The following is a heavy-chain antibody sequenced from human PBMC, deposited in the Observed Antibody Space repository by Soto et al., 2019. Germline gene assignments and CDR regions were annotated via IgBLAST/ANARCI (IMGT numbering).Heavy chain of an antibody. CDR3: ARLLGYCSGGSCFHFDY. CDR1: GFSLSTSGVG. J-gene: IGHJ4*02. CDR2: IYWDDDK. D-gene: IGHD2-15*01. V-gene: IGHV2-5*02. Sequence: SGPTLVKPTQTLTLTCTFSGFSLSTSGVGVGWIRQPPGKALEWLALIYWDDDKRYSPSLKSRLTITKDTSKNQVVLTMTNMDLVDTATYYCARLLGYCSGGSCFHFDYWGQGTLVTVSS.